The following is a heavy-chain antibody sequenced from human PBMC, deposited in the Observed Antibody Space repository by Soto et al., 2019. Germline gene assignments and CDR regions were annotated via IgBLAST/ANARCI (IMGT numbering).Heavy chain of an antibody. CDR2: ISSSSSYI. CDR1: GFTFSSYS. CDR3: ARGQYGSGSYYLFDY. Sequence: GGSLRLSCAASGFTFSSYSMNWVRQAPGKGLEWVSSISSSSSYIYYADSVKGRFTISRDNAKDSLYLQMNSLRAEDTAVYYCARGQYGSGSYYLFDYWGQGTLVTVSS. J-gene: IGHJ4*02. V-gene: IGHV3-21*01. D-gene: IGHD3-10*01.